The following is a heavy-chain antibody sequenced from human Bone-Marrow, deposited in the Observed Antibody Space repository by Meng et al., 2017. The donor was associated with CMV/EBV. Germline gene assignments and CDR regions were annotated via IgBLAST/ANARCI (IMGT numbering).Heavy chain of an antibody. Sequence: SETLSLTCAVSGGSISSSNWWSWVRQPPGKGLEWIGEIYHSGSTNYNPSLKSRVTISVDTSKNQFSLKLSSVTAADTAVYYCARSYDFWSGYYYYWGQGTLVTVSS. V-gene: IGHV4-4*02. CDR2: IYHSGST. D-gene: IGHD3-3*01. CDR1: GGSISSSNW. J-gene: IGHJ4*02. CDR3: ARSYDFWSGYYYY.